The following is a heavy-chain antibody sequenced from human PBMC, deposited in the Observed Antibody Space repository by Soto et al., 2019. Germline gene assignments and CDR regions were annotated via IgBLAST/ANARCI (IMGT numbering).Heavy chain of an antibody. CDR3: AKDKEYYDSSGYYFDY. Sequence: QVQLVESGGGVVQPGRSLRLSCAASGFTFSSYGMHWVRQAPGKGLEWVAVISYDGSNKYYADSVKGRFTISRDNSKNXLYLQMNSLRAEDTAVYYCAKDKEYYDSSGYYFDYWGQGTLVTVSS. CDR2: ISYDGSNK. V-gene: IGHV3-30*18. CDR1: GFTFSSYG. D-gene: IGHD3-22*01. J-gene: IGHJ4*02.